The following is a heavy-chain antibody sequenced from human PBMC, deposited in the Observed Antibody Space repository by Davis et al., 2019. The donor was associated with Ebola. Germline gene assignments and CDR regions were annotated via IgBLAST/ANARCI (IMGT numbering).Heavy chain of an antibody. Sequence: GESLKTSCAASGFTFSSHWMHWLRPLPGKGLVWVSRMNGDGSRTAYADSVKGRFTISRDTAKNTLYLQRNSLRAEDTAVYYCARDADKGPNWNCDYWGQGTLVTVYS. D-gene: IGHD1-1*01. CDR3: ARDADKGPNWNCDY. V-gene: IGHV3-74*01. J-gene: IGHJ4*02. CDR1: GFTFSSHW. CDR2: MNGDGSRT.